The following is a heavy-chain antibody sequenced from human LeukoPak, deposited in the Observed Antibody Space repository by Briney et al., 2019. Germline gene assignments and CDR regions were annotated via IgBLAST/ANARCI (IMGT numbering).Heavy chain of an antibody. Sequence: PSETLSLTCAVYGGSFSGYYWSWIRQPPGKGLEWIGEINHSGSTNYNPSLKSRVTISVDTPKNQFSLKLSSVAAADTAVYYCARGGYYYDSSGYYRFDYWGQGTLVTVSS. D-gene: IGHD3-22*01. CDR1: GGSFSGYY. CDR2: INHSGST. CDR3: ARGGYYYDSSGYYRFDY. V-gene: IGHV4-34*01. J-gene: IGHJ4*02.